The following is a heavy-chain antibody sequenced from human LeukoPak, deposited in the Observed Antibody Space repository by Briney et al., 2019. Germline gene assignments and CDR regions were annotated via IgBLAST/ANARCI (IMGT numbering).Heavy chain of an antibody. CDR3: ARDDYGVPQYYFDY. V-gene: IGHV1-18*01. J-gene: IGHJ4*02. D-gene: IGHD4-17*01. CDR2: ISAYNGHT. CDR1: GYSFISYA. Sequence: ASVKVSCKASGYSFISYAISWVRQAPGQGLEWMGWISAYNGHTNYAQKLQGRVTMTTDTSTSTAYMELRSLRSDDTAVYYCARDDYGVPQYYFDYWGQGTLVTVSS.